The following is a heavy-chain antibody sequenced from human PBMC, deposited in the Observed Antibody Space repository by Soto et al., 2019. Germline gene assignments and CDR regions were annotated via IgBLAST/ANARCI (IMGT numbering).Heavy chain of an antibody. D-gene: IGHD2-8*01. Sequence: SVKVSCKASGCTFSDYAISWVRQAPGQGLEWMGGIIPIFDTPRYAQKFQGRVTITADKSTSTAYMELNSLRFEDTAVYYCARGGRGVSNLRMDVWGQGTTVTVSS. CDR3: ARGGRGVSNLRMDV. CDR1: GCTFSDYA. J-gene: IGHJ6*02. CDR2: IIPIFDTP. V-gene: IGHV1-69*06.